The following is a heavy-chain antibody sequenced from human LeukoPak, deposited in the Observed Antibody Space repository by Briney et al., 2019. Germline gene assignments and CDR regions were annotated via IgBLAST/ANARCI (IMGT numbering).Heavy chain of an antibody. D-gene: IGHD4-23*01. CDR3: ARGGGNSGDAFDI. V-gene: IGHV1-2*02. J-gene: IGHJ3*02. Sequence: ASVKVSCKASGYTFTGYYMHWVQQAPGQGLEWMGWINPNSGGTNYAQKFQDRVTMTRDTSISTAYMELSRLRSDDTAVYYCARGGGNSGDAFDIWGQGTMVTVSS. CDR1: GYTFTGYY. CDR2: INPNSGGT.